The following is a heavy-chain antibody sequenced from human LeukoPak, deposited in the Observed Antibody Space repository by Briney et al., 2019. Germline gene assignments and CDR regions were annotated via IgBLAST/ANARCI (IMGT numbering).Heavy chain of an antibody. V-gene: IGHV4-4*02. CDR1: GGSISSSNW. Sequence: SGTLSLTCAVSGGSISSSNWWSWVRQPPGKGLEWSGEIYHSGSTNYNPSLKSRVTISVDTSKNQFSLKLSSVTAADTAVYYCARRYSSGWHPGYFDSWGQGTLVTVSS. CDR3: ARRYSSGWHPGYFDS. CDR2: IYHSGST. J-gene: IGHJ4*02. D-gene: IGHD6-19*01.